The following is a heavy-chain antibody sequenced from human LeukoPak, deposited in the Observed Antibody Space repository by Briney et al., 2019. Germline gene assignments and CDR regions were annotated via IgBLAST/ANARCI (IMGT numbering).Heavy chain of an antibody. D-gene: IGHD1-1*01. CDR2: ISWDSGSI. CDR1: GFTFDDYA. CDR3: AKGITKTTGTPVDY. Sequence: PGRSLRLSCAASGFTFDDYAMHWVRQAPGKGLEWVSGISWDSGSIGYADSVKGRFTISRDNAKNSLYLQMNSLSAEDMALYYCAKGITKTTGTPVDYWGQGTLVTVSS. V-gene: IGHV3-9*03. J-gene: IGHJ4*02.